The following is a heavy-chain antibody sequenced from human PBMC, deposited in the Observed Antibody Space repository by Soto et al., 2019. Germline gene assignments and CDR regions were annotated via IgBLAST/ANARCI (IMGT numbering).Heavy chain of an antibody. J-gene: IGHJ6*03. Sequence: EVQLLDSGGGLVQPGGSLRLSCVASGFTFNNYGVSWVRQAAGKGLEWVSSISDSGDTTYYADSVKGRFTISRDNSKNTMYLQMNSLRVEDTALYYCASKGAGYCSGGSCYYMGVWGKGTTVAVSS. CDR1: GFTFNNYG. V-gene: IGHV3-23*01. CDR2: ISDSGDTT. D-gene: IGHD2-15*01. CDR3: ASKGAGYCSGGSCYYMGV.